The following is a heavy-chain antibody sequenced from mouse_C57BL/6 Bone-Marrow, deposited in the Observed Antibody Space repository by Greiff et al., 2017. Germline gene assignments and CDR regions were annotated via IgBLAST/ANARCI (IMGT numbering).Heavy chain of an antibody. CDR2: ISYDGSN. Sequence: EVQRVESGPGLVKPSQSLSLTCSVTGYSITSGYYWNWIRQFPGNKLEWMGYISYDGSNNYNPSLKNRISITRDTSKNQFFLKLNSVTTEDTATYYCARAPYYGSTYYFDYWGQGTTLTVSS. J-gene: IGHJ2*01. D-gene: IGHD1-1*01. V-gene: IGHV3-6*01. CDR1: GYSITSGYY. CDR3: ARAPYYGSTYYFDY.